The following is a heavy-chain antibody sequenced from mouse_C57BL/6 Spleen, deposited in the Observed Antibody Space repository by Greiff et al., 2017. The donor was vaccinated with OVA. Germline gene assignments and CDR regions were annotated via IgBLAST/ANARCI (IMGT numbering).Heavy chain of an antibody. CDR1: GYAFSSYW. Sequence: QVQLQQSGAELVKPGASVKISCKASGYAFSSYWMNWVKQRPGKGLEWIGQIYPGDGDTNYNGKFKGKATLTADKSSSTAYMQLSSLTSEDSAVYFCGRSDYGSSYWFAYWGQGTLVTVSA. D-gene: IGHD1-1*01. V-gene: IGHV1-80*01. J-gene: IGHJ3*01. CDR3: GRSDYGSSYWFAY. CDR2: IYPGDGDT.